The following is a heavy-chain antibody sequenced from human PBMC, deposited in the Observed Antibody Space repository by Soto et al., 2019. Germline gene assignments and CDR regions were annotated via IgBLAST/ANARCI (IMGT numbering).Heavy chain of an antibody. CDR1: GFTFSSYG. V-gene: IGHV3-30*18. J-gene: IGHJ3*02. D-gene: IGHD3-16*01. CDR2: ISYDGSNK. Sequence: GGSLRLSCAASGFTFSSYGMHWVRQAPGKGLEWVAVISYDGSNKYYADSVKGRFTISRDNSKNTRYLQMNSLRAENTAVYYCAKEGRITFGGPLLLRGAFDIWGQGTMVTVSS. CDR3: AKEGRITFGGPLLLRGAFDI.